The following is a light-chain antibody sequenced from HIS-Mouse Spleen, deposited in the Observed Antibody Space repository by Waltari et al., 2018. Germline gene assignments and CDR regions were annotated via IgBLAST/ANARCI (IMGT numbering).Light chain of an antibody. CDR2: RNN. CDR1: SSNIGSNY. Sequence: QSVLTQPPSASGTPGQRVTISCSGSSSNIGSNYVYWYQQLPGTAPQLLIYRNNQRPSGVPDRVSGSKSGTSASLAISGLRSEDEADYYCAAWDDSLSGPWVFGGGTKLTVL. CDR3: AAWDDSLSGPWV. V-gene: IGLV1-47*01. J-gene: IGLJ3*02.